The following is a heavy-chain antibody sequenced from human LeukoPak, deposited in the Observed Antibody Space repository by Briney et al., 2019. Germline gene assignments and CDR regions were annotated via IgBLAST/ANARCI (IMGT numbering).Heavy chain of an antibody. CDR1: GYTFTSYG. J-gene: IGHJ4*02. CDR2: ISAYNGNT. D-gene: IGHD6-13*01. Sequence: GASVKVSCKASGYTFTSYGISWVRRAPGQGLEWMGWISAYNGNTNYAQKLQGRVTMTTDTSTSTAYMELRSLRSDDTAVYYCARDLKGIAAAGRHLDYWGQGTLVTVSS. CDR3: ARDLKGIAAAGRHLDY. V-gene: IGHV1-18*01.